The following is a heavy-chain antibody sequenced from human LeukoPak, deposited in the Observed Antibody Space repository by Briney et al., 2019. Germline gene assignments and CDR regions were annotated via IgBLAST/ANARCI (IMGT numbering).Heavy chain of an antibody. V-gene: IGHV4-31*03. CDR3: ARDVYDDVWGDYYYYGMDV. CDR1: GGSISSGGYY. Sequence: SETLSLTCTVSGGSISSGGYYWSWIRQHQGKGLEWIGYIDYSGSTYYNPSLKSRVTISVDTSKNQFSLKLSSVTAADTAVYYCARDVYDDVWGDYYYYGMDVWGQGTTVTVSS. J-gene: IGHJ6*02. CDR2: IDYSGST. D-gene: IGHD3-16*01.